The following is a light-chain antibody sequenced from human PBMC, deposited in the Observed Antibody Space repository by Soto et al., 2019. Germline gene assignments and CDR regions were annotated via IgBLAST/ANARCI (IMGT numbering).Light chain of an antibody. V-gene: IGKV3-20*01. CDR3: QQYGSSTPLT. Sequence: EIVLTQSPGTLSLSPGERATLSCRASQSVSSSYLAWYQQKPGQAPRLLIYGASSRATGTPDSFSGSGSGTDFTLTISRLEPEDFAVYYCQQYGSSTPLTFGGGTKVEIK. J-gene: IGKJ4*01. CDR2: GAS. CDR1: QSVSSSY.